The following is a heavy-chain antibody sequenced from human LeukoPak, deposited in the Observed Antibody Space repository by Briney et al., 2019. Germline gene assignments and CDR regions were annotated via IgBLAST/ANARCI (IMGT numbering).Heavy chain of an antibody. V-gene: IGHV1-3*01. CDR2: INAGNGNT. CDR3: ARILGPRWPSTIDY. D-gene: IGHD4-23*01. CDR1: GGTFSSYA. Sequence: ASVKVSCKASGGTFSSYAISWVRQAPGQRLEWMGWINAGNGNTKYSQKFQGRVTITRDTSASTAYMELSSLRSEDTAVYYCARILGPRWPSTIDYWGQGTLVTVSS. J-gene: IGHJ4*02.